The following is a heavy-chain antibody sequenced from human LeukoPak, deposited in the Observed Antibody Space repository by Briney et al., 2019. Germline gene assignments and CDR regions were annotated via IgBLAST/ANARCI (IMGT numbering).Heavy chain of an antibody. CDR3: ASGSLGHYYDSSGYEY. Sequence: GRSLRLSCAASGFSLSSYGMNWVRQAPGKGLEWVGGIKFDGIQEFYADSVKGRFTVSKDTSKNTLHQQMDSLRAEDTAVYYCASGSLGHYYDSSGYEYWGQGTLVTVSS. CDR2: IKFDGIQE. J-gene: IGHJ4*02. CDR1: GFSLSSYG. V-gene: IGHV3-33*05. D-gene: IGHD3-22*01.